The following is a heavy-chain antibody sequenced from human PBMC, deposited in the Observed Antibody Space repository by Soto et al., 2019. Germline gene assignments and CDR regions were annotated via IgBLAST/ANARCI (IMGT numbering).Heavy chain of an antibody. CDR3: AKDDGLWYLDY. CDR1: GFTFSSYG. V-gene: IGHV3-30*18. Sequence: QEHVVESGGGVVLPGRSLRLSCATSGFTFSSYGMHWVRQAPGKGLEWVAVMSYDGSNTYCGESVKGRFTISRDNSKNSLYLQMNSLRAEDTAVYYCAKDDGLWYLDYWGQGILVTVSS. J-gene: IGHJ4*02. D-gene: IGHD5-18*01. CDR2: MSYDGSNT.